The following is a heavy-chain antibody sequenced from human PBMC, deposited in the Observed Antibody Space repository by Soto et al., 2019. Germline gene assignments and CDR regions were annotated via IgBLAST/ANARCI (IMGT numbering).Heavy chain of an antibody. D-gene: IGHD2-21*02. V-gene: IGHV1-18*01. CDR2: INTYSGKT. Sequence: ASVKVSCKASGYTFGIYSITWVRQAPGRGLEWLGGINTYSGKTYYAQKVQGRVTLTTDTSTSTAYMDMRSLRSDDTAVYYCARRYGDPSSSTGFDYWGQGTLVTVSS. J-gene: IGHJ4*02. CDR1: GYTFGIYS. CDR3: ARRYGDPSSSTGFDY.